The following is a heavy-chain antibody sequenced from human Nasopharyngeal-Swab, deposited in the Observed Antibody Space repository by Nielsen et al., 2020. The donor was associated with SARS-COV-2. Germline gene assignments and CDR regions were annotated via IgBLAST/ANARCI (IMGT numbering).Heavy chain of an antibody. CDR1: GLTFEDNG. D-gene: IGHD5-18*01. CDR3: AMDKAYYYGMDV. V-gene: IGHV3-20*01. CDR2: FNWKGGRT. Sequence: GGSLRPPGAASGLTFEDNGMGGVGQAHGKGRGWVRGFNWKGGRTGYADSVKGRFTISRDNAKNSLYLQRNSLRAEDTALYHCAMDKAYYYGMDVWGQGTTVTVSS. J-gene: IGHJ6*02.